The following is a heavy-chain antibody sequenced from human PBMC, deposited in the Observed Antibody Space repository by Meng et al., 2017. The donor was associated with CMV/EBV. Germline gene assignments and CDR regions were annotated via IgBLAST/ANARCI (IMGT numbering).Heavy chain of an antibody. CDR1: GFTFSSYW. Sequence: GESLKISCAASGFTFSSYWMHWVRQAPGKGLVWVSRINSDGSSTSYADSVKGRFTISRDNAKNTLYLQMNSLRAEDTAVYYCARGGSPNDGSGTYYNYYFDYWGQGTLVTVSS. CDR2: INSDGSST. D-gene: IGHD3-10*01. V-gene: IGHV3-74*01. CDR3: ARGGSPNDGSGTYYNYYFDY. J-gene: IGHJ4*02.